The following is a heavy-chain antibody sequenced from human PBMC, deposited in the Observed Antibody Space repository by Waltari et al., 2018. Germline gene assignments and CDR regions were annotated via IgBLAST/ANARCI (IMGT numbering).Heavy chain of an antibody. J-gene: IGHJ4*02. CDR2: IYNVGST. V-gene: IGHV3-53*02. Sequence: EVQLVETGGGLIQPGGSLRLSCAVSGFSVSTNHVSWVRQAPGKGLGWVSTIYNVGSTYFADSVKGRFTISRDNSKNTVYLQMNSLRADDTAVYYCMAYGDYSYWGQGTLVTVSS. CDR1: GFSVSTNH. D-gene: IGHD5-12*01. CDR3: MAYGDYSY.